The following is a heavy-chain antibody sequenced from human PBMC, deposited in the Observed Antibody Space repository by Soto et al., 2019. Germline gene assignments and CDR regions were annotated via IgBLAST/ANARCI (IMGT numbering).Heavy chain of an antibody. D-gene: IGHD3-3*01. J-gene: IGHJ6*02. Sequence: ASVKVSCKASGYTFTGYYMHWVRQAPGQGLEWLGWINPNSGGTNYAQKFQGRVTMTRDTSISTAYMELSRLRSGDTAVYYCARVGPISTFGVVPASYGMDVWGQGTTVTVSS. CDR2: INPNSGGT. V-gene: IGHV1-2*02. CDR1: GYTFTGYY. CDR3: ARVGPISTFGVVPASYGMDV.